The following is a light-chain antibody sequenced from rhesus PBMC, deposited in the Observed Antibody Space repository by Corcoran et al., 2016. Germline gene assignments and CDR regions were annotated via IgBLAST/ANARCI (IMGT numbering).Light chain of an antibody. CDR3: QQYNSDPYS. CDR1: QGISSF. J-gene: IGKJ2*01. CDR2: YAS. V-gene: IGKV1-37*01. Sequence: DIQMTQSPSSLSASVGDRVTIACRASQGISSFLAWYQQKPGKAPKPLIYYASNLESGVPSRFIGSGSGTEFTLTISSLQPEDFATYYCQQYNSDPYSFGQGTKVEIK.